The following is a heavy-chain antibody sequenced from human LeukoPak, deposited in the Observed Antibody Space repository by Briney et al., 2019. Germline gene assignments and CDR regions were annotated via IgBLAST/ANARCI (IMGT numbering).Heavy chain of an antibody. CDR3: AKSMTLQWRGFFDL. CDR1: GFTFSSHA. V-gene: IGHV3-23*01. Sequence: GGSLRLSCAASGFTFSSHAMSWVRQAPGKGLEWVSAISGSGGSTYYADSVRGRFTISRDNSKNTLYLQKNSLRADDTAIYYCAKSMTLQWRGFFDLWGRGTHVTVSS. CDR2: ISGSGGST. D-gene: IGHD6-19*01. J-gene: IGHJ2*01.